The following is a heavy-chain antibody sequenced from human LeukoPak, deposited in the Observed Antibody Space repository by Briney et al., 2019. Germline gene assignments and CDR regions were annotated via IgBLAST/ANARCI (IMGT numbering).Heavy chain of an antibody. V-gene: IGHV3-7*03. J-gene: IGHJ4*02. D-gene: IGHD4-17*01. CDR1: GFTFRNYW. Sequence: GGSLRLSCTVSGFTFRNYWMAWVRQAPGKGLEWVSNIRGDEGDKNSVDSVKGRFTISRDNAKKSLYLQMNSLRVEDTAVYYGARDVGGALDYWGQGTLVTVSS. CDR3: ARDVGGALDY. CDR2: IRGDEGDK.